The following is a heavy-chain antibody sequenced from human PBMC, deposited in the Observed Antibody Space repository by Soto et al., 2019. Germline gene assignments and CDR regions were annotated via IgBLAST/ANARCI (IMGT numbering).Heavy chain of an antibody. CDR3: AREVSGATTDAFDI. D-gene: IGHD1-26*01. Sequence: QVQLVQSGAEVKKPGSSVKVSCKASGGTFSSYAISWVRQAPGQGLEWMGGIIPIFGTASYAQKFQGRVTINAEESTSTAYMELSSLSSEDTAVYYCAREVSGATTDAFDIWGQGTMVTVSS. CDR1: GGTFSSYA. CDR2: IIPIFGTA. V-gene: IGHV1-69*01. J-gene: IGHJ3*02.